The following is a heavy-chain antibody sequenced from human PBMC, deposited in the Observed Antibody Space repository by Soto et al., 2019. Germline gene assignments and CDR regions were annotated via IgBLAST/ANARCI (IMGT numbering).Heavy chain of an antibody. J-gene: IGHJ4*02. D-gene: IGHD3-16*01. CDR3: ARGDSQVSSVFDY. Sequence: PSETLSLTCTVSGGSISSADYYWSWIRQTPGKGLEWIGHIFYSGTTYYNPSLKSRLTISVDTSKNHFSLRLTSVTAADTAVYYCARGDSQVSSVFDYWGQGMLVTVSS. CDR2: IFYSGTT. V-gene: IGHV4-30-4*01. CDR1: GGSISSADYY.